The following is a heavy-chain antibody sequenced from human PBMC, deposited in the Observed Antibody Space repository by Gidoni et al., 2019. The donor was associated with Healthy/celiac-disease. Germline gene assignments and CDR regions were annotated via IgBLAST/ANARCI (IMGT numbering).Heavy chain of an antibody. V-gene: IGHV3-64D*08. J-gene: IGHJ4*02. D-gene: IGHD3-10*01. CDR3: VKGILLWFGEVSSFDY. CDR1: GSTFSSYA. Sequence: EVQLVESGGGLVQPGGSLRLSCSASGSTFSSYAMHLVRQAPGKGLEYVSAISGNGGSTYYADSVKGRFTISRDNSKNTLYLQMSSLRAEDTAVYYCVKGILLWFGEVSSFDYWGQGTLVTVSS. CDR2: ISGNGGST.